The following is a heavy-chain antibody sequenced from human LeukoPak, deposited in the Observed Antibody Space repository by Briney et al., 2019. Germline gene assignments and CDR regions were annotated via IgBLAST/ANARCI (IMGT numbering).Heavy chain of an antibody. D-gene: IGHD6-13*01. CDR1: GYTFTAYY. CDR3: ARDLRQQLILGWLDP. CDR2: INPNGGGT. Sequence: GASVKVSCKASGYTFTAYYIHWVRRAPGQRLEWMGWINPNGGGTKYAQDFQGRATMTIDTSINTSYMQLNSLTSDDTAVYYCARDLRQQLILGWLDPWGQGTLVTVSS. V-gene: IGHV1-2*02. J-gene: IGHJ5*02.